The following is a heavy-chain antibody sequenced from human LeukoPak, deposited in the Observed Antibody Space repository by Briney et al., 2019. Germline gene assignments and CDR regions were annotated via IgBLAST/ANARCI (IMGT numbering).Heavy chain of an antibody. CDR2: IYPDDSDT. CDR3: ARVLVYGLDV. CDR1: GYNFTSYW. V-gene: IGHV5-51*01. J-gene: IGHJ6*02. Sequence: GESLKISCKGSGYNFTSYWIGWVRQMPGKGLEWMGIIYPDDSDTRYSPSFQGQVTISVDKSISTAYVQWSSLKASDTAMYYCARVLVYGLDVWAQGTTVTVSS. D-gene: IGHD2-15*01.